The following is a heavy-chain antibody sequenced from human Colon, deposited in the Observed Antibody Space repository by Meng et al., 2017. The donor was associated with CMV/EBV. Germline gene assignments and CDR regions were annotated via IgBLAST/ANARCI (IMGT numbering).Heavy chain of an antibody. CDR3: ARGGQYQLPLDY. CDR1: GFTFDDYA. V-gene: IGHV3-20*04. D-gene: IGHD2-2*01. J-gene: IGHJ4*02. Sequence: GESLKISCAASGFTFDDYAMSWVRQPPGKGLEWVSGIIWNGATTAYAESVKGRFTISRDNAKNSLYLQMNSLRAEDTAVYYCARGGQYQLPLDYWGQGTLVTVSS. CDR2: IIWNGATT.